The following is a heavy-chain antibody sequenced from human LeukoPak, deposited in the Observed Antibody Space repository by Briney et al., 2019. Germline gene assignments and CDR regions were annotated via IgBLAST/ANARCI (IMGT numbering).Heavy chain of an antibody. V-gene: IGHV1-2*02. CDR1: GYTFTGYY. CDR3: ASGGSSIAARPNY. Sequence: ASVKVSCKASGYTFTGYYIHWVRQAPGQGLEWMGWINPNSGGTNYSQKFQSRVTMTGDTSISTAYMELSRLRSDDTAVYYCASGGSSIAARPNYWGQGTLVTVSS. D-gene: IGHD6-6*01. CDR2: INPNSGGT. J-gene: IGHJ4*02.